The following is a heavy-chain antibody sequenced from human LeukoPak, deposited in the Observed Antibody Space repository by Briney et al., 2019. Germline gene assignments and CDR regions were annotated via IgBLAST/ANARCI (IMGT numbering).Heavy chain of an antibody. CDR3: AKDRPPQQRRFGNYYGMDV. V-gene: IGHV3-23*01. CDR2: ISGSGGST. Sequence: GGSLRLSCAASGFTFSSYAMSWVRQAPGKGLEWVSAISGSGGSTYYADSVKGRFTISRDNSKNTLHLQMNSLRAEDTAVYYCAKDRPPQQRRFGNYYGMDVWGQGTTVTVSS. D-gene: IGHD3-10*01. J-gene: IGHJ6*02. CDR1: GFTFSSYA.